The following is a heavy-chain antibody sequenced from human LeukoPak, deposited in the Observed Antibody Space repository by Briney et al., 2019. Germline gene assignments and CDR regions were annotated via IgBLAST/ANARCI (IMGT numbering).Heavy chain of an antibody. CDR1: GYTFTSYD. Sequence: ASVKVSCKASGYTFTSYDINWVRQATGQGLEWMGWMNPNSGNTGYAQKFQGRVTMTRNTSISTAYMELSSLRSEDTAVYYCARSHVLRFLEWLPVHYYYYGMDVWGQGTTVTVSS. J-gene: IGHJ6*02. D-gene: IGHD3-3*01. V-gene: IGHV1-8*01. CDR2: MNPNSGNT. CDR3: ARSHVLRFLEWLPVHYYYYGMDV.